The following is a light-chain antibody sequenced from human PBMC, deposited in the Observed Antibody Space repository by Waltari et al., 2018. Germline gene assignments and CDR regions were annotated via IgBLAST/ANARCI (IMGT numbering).Light chain of an antibody. J-gene: IGKJ1*01. Sequence: EIVMTQSPDPLSVSQGERATLACRASESVGSALDWSQQRPGQPPRLLIYGASTRATDIPARFSGSGSGTEFTLTISSLQSEDFAVYYCQQYNYWRTFGQGTKVEIK. V-gene: IGKV3-15*01. CDR3: QQYNYWRT. CDR2: GAS. CDR1: ESVGSA.